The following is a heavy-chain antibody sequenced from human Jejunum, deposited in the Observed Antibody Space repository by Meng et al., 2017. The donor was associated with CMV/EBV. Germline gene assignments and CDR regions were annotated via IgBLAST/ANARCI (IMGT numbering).Heavy chain of an antibody. CDR3: ARGSFGPELRAGFDL. CDR2: MSSDGNHR. V-gene: IGHV3-30-3*01. J-gene: IGHJ4*02. CDR1: GFMFNTYA. Sequence: QVQLVESGGGVVQPGRSLRLSCAASGFMFNTYAMHWVRQAPGRGLEWVATMSSDGNHRYYADSGRFTISRDDSKKTHYLQMDRLTGEDTAVYYCARGSFGPELRAGFDLWGQGTLGTVSS. D-gene: IGHD3/OR15-3a*01.